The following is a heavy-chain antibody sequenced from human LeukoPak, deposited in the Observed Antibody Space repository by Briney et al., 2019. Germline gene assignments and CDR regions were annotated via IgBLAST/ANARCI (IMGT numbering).Heavy chain of an antibody. CDR2: INQPGSEK. Sequence: GGSLRLSCAASGFTFSSYWISWVRQAPGKGLEWVANINQPGSEKYYVDSVKGRFTISRDNAKNSLYLQMNSLRAEDTAVYYCASHSHNNYFEYWGQGTLVTVSS. CDR1: GFTFSSYW. J-gene: IGHJ4*02. D-gene: IGHD5-24*01. V-gene: IGHV3-7*01. CDR3: ASHSHNNYFEY.